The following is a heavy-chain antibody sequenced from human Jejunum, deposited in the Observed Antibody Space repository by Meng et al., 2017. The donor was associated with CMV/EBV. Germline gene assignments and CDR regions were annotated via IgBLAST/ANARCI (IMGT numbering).Heavy chain of an antibody. V-gene: IGHV3-49*04. D-gene: IGHD5-24*01. CDR1: DHT. CDR3: TRNLPNVEMATITLDY. CDR2: IRSKAYGGTT. Sequence: DHTMHWVRQAPGKGLEWVGFIRSKAYGGTTEYAASVKGRFIISRDDSKSIAYLQMNSLKTEDTAVYYCTRNLPNVEMATITLDYWGQGTRVTVSS. J-gene: IGHJ4*02.